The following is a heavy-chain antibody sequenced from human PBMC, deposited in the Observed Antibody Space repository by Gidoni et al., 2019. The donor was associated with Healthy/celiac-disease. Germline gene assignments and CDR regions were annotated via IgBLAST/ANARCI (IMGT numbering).Heavy chain of an antibody. CDR2: ISYDGSNK. J-gene: IGHJ4*02. D-gene: IGHD6-19*01. CDR1: GFTFSSYA. Sequence: QVQLVESGGGVDQPGRSLSRSCAASGFTFSSYAMHWVRQAPGKGLEWVAVISYDGSNKYYAGSVKGRFTISRDNSKNTLYLQMNSLRAEDTAVYYCARALRKRLEYSSGWSFDYWGQGTLVTVSS. V-gene: IGHV3-30-3*01. CDR3: ARALRKRLEYSSGWSFDY.